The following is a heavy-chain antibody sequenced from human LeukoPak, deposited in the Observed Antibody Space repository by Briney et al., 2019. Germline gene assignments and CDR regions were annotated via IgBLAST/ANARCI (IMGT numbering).Heavy chain of an antibody. V-gene: IGHV1-2*02. D-gene: IGHD2-2*01. CDR1: GYTFTGCY. J-gene: IGHJ5*02. CDR3: ARARPLIVVVPAAKGGWFDP. CDR2: INPNSGGT. Sequence: ASVKVSCKASGYTFTGCYMHWVRQAPGQGLEWMGWINPNSGGTNYAQKFQGRVTMTRDTSISTAYMELSRLRSDDTAVYYCARARPLIVVVPAAKGGWFDPWGQGTLVTVSS.